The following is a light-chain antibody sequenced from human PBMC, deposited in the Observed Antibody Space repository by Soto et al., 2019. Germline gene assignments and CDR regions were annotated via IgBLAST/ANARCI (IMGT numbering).Light chain of an antibody. V-gene: IGLV2-14*01. CDR2: EIS. CDR3: TSYTSSNTYV. J-gene: IGLJ1*01. CDR1: SSDVGRYNY. Sequence: QSVLTQPASVSGSPGQSITISRTGTSSDVGRYNYVSWYQQYPGKAPKLMIYEISNRPSGVSIRFSGSKSGNTASLTISGLQAEDEADYYCTSYTSSNTYVFGGGTKVTV.